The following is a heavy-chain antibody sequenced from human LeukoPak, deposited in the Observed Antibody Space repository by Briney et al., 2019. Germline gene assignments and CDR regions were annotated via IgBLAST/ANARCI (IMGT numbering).Heavy chain of an antibody. CDR3: AKDLTYYYGLGSSTNAFDI. Sequence: QAGGSLRLSCAASGFTSSNYAMSWVRQAPGKGQEWVSGISGSGDYTYYADSLKGRFTISRDNSKNTLYLQMNSLRAEDTALYYCAKDLTYYYGLGSSTNAFDIWGQGTMVTVSS. J-gene: IGHJ3*02. CDR2: ISGSGDYT. D-gene: IGHD3-10*01. V-gene: IGHV3-23*01. CDR1: GFTSSNYA.